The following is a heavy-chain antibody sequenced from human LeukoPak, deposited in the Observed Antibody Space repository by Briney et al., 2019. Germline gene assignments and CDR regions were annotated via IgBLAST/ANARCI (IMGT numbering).Heavy chain of an antibody. CDR3: AKDKARVRGVTSY. J-gene: IGHJ4*02. Sequence: PGGSLRLSCAAYGFTFSSYGMHWVRQAPGKGLEWVAFIRYDGSNKYYADSVKGRFTISRDNSKNTLYLQMNSLRAEDTAVYYCAKDKARVRGVTSYWGQGTLVTVSS. V-gene: IGHV3-30*02. CDR1: GFTFSSYG. CDR2: IRYDGSNK. D-gene: IGHD3-10*01.